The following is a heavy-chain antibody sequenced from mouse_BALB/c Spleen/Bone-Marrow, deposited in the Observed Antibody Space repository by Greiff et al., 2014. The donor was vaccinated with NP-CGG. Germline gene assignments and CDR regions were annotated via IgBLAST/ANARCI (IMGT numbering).Heavy chain of an antibody. Sequence: VQLQPSGAELVKPGASVKLSCTASGFNIKDTYMHWVKQRPEQGLEWIGRIDPANGNTKYDPKFQGKATITADTSSNTAYLQLSSLTSEDTAVYYCARNGNYGAWFAYWGQGTLVTVSA. J-gene: IGHJ3*01. CDR3: ARNGNYGAWFAY. CDR2: IDPANGNT. D-gene: IGHD2-1*01. V-gene: IGHV14-3*02. CDR1: GFNIKDTY.